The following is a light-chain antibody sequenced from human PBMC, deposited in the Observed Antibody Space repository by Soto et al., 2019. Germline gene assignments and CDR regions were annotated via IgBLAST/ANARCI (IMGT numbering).Light chain of an antibody. Sequence: QSVLTQPASVSGSPGQSITISCTGTSRDIGTSNRISWYQQNPGKAPKLIIYEVTKRPSGISNRFSGSKSGTTASLTISGLPTEDEADYYGSSYTCMSTSLCFFGTGSQLTVL. CDR2: EVT. CDR1: SRDIGTSNR. CDR3: SSYTCMSTSLCF. J-gene: IGLJ1*01. V-gene: IGLV2-23*02.